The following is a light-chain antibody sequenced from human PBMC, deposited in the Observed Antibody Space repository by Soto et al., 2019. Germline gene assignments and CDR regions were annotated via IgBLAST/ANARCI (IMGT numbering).Light chain of an antibody. CDR1: SSDVGGYNY. J-gene: IGLJ1*01. CDR3: SSYTRRSTLV. Sequence: QSVLTQPASVSGSPGQSITISCTGTSSDVGGYNYVSWHQQHPGKAPKLMIYEVTNRPSGVSNRFSGSKSGNTASLTISGLQAEDEGDYYCSSYTRRSTLVFGTGTKVT. CDR2: EVT. V-gene: IGLV2-14*01.